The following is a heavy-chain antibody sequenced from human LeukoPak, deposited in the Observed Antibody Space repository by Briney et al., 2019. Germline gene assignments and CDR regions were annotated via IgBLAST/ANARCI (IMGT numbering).Heavy chain of an antibody. J-gene: IGHJ4*02. V-gene: IGHV3-21*01. CDR2: ISSGSTYI. CDR3: ARGGVDY. Sequence: PGGSLRLSCAASGFTFSSYSMNWVRQAPGKGLEWVSSISSGSTYIYYADSVKGRFTISRDNAENSLYLQMKSLRAEDTAVYYCARGGVDYWGQGTLVTVSS. CDR1: GFTFSSYS.